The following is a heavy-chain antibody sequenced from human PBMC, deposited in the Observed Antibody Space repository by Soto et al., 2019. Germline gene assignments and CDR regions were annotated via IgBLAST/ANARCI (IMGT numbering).Heavy chain of an antibody. V-gene: IGHV1-3*01. CDR2: INAGNGNR. J-gene: IGHJ6*02. CDR3: ARGTAVTTRYYDYYYGLDV. Sequence: DSVWVSCKASGYTFTSYAMPWVRQAAGERLEWMGWINAGNGNRKYSQKFQGRVTITRDTSARTVYMELGGLRSEDTAVYYCARGTAVTTRYYDYYYGLDVLGQGAPVPVSS. D-gene: IGHD4-17*01. CDR1: GYTFTSYA.